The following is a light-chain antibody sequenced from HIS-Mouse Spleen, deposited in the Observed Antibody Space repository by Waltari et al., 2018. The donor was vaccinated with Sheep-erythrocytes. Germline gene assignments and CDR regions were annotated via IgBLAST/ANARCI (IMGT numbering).Light chain of an antibody. CDR3: SSYAGSNNYV. J-gene: IGLJ1*01. V-gene: IGLV2-8*01. CDR1: SSDVGGYNY. CDR2: EVS. Sequence: QSALTQPPSASGSPGQSVTISCTGTSSDVGGYNYVSWYQQHPGKAPKLMVYEVSNRPSGLPDRFSGSKSGNTASLTVSGLQAEDEADYYCSSYAGSNNYVFGTGTKVTVL.